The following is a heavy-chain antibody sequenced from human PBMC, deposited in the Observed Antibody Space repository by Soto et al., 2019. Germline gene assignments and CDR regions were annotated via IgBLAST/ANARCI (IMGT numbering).Heavy chain of an antibody. CDR3: ARVGANYHGALDI. CDR1: GFPFSNYE. D-gene: IGHD3-16*01. Sequence: PGGSLRLSCAASGFPFSNYEMNWVRQAPGKGLEWVSYISSSGSTIYYADSVKGRFTISRDNAKNSLYLQMNSLRAEDTAVYYCARVGANYHGALDIWVQGSMVTVSS. V-gene: IGHV3-48*03. J-gene: IGHJ3*02. CDR2: ISSSGSTI.